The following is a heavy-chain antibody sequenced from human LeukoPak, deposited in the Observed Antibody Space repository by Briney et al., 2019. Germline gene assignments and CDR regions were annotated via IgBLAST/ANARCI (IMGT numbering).Heavy chain of an antibody. V-gene: IGHV4-34*01. CDR3: ARGRNVLRFLEWLLNQHYFDY. J-gene: IGHJ4*02. Sequence: SETLSLTCAVYGGSFSGYYWSWIRQPPGKGLEWIGEINHSGSTNYNPSLKGRVTISVDTSKNQFSLKLSSVTAADTAVYYCARGRNVLRFLEWLLNQHYFDYWGQGTLVTVSS. CDR2: INHSGST. CDR1: GGSFSGYY. D-gene: IGHD3-3*01.